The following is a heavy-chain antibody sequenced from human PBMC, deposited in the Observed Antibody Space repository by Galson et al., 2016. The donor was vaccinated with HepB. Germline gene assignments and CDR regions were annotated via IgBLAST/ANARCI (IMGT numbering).Heavy chain of an antibody. CDR2: IDPLDSNT. Sequence: QSGAEVKKPGESLRISCQGSGYSFSSYWIIWVRQMPGKGLEWMGRIDPLDSNTNYSPSFQGHVTMSADRSLNTAYLQWSSLKASDTAMYYCVRVAGPPLEGEYFQHWGQGALVTVSS. V-gene: IGHV5-10-1*01. CDR3: VRVAGPPLEGEYFQH. CDR1: GYSFSSYW. J-gene: IGHJ1*01.